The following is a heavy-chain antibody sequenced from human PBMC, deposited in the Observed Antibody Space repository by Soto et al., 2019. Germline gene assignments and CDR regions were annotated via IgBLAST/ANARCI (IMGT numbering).Heavy chain of an antibody. CDR3: ARVPTVVTTAYYFDY. J-gene: IGHJ4*02. Sequence: QVQLVESAGGVVQPGRSLRLSCAASGFTFSSYAMHWVRQAPGKGLEWVAVISYDGSNKYYADSVKGRFTISRDNSKNTLYLQMNSLRAEDTAVYYCARVPTVVTTAYYFDYWGQGTLVTVSS. CDR1: GFTFSSYA. D-gene: IGHD4-17*01. V-gene: IGHV3-30-3*01. CDR2: ISYDGSNK.